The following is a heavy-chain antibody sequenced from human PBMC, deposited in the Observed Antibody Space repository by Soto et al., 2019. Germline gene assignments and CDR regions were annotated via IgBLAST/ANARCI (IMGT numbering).Heavy chain of an antibody. D-gene: IGHD5-12*01. CDR3: AKDRPFRDIVATTEDFDY. CDR2: ISGSGGST. J-gene: IGHJ4*02. CDR1: GFTFSSYA. V-gene: IGHV3-23*01. Sequence: GGSLRLSCAASGFTFSSYAMSWVRQAPGKGLEWVSAISGSGGSTYYADSVKGRFTISRDNSKNTLYLQMNSLRAEDTAVYYCAKDRPFRDIVATTEDFDYWGQGTLVTVSS.